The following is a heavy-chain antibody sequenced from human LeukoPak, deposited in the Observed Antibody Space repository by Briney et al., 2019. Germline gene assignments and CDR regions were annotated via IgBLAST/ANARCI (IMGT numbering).Heavy chain of an antibody. J-gene: IGHJ5*02. D-gene: IGHD4-17*01. CDR3: ARGEGYTVTTRYNWFDP. Sequence: GGSLRLSCAASGFTFSSYSMKWVRQAPGKGLEGVSTLSNSSSYIYYADSVKGRFTISRDNAKNSLYLQMNSLRAEDTAVYYCARGEGYTVTTRYNWFDPWGQGTLVTVSS. CDR2: LSNSSSYI. CDR1: GFTFSSYS. V-gene: IGHV3-21*01.